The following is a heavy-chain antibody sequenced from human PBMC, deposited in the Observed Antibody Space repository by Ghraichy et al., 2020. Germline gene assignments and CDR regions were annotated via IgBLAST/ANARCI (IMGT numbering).Heavy chain of an antibody. CDR3: VRSYKDGLRHFDY. J-gene: IGHJ4*02. Sequence: GESLNISCAASGFSFTDYWMHWVRQTPGRGLEWVSHLNIDGTTVNYADSVKGRFTISRDNAKNTMYLQMSSLTVEDTAVYYCVRSYKDGLRHFDYWGQGTLVTVSS. CDR2: LNIDGTTV. CDR1: GFSFTDYW. V-gene: IGHV3-74*01. D-gene: IGHD1-14*01.